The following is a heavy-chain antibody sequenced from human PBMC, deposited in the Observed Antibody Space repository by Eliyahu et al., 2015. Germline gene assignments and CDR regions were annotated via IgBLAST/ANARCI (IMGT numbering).Heavy chain of an antibody. D-gene: IGHD2-2*01. CDR3: ARGSHASTWS. V-gene: IGHV6-1*01. CDR2: TYYRSNWYY. Sequence: QVQLQQSGPGLMKPSQTLSLTCXIXGARITSNTAAWSWIRQSPSRGLEWLGRTYYRSNWYYDYAVSVKGRITINPDTSKNQFSLLLNSVTPDDTATYYCARGSHASTWSWGQGTLVTVSS. J-gene: IGHJ4*02. CDR1: GARITSNTAA.